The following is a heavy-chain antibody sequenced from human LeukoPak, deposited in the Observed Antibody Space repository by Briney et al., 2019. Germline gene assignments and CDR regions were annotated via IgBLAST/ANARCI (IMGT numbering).Heavy chain of an antibody. J-gene: IGHJ6*03. CDR3: ARDKRVAVAGTYIYYYYMDV. CDR2: IYTSGST. CDR1: GYSISSGYY. Sequence: SETLSLTCTVSGYSISSGYYWGWIRQPAGKGLEWIGRIYTSGSTNYNPSLKSRVTMSVDTSKNQFSLNLNSVTAADTAVYYCARDKRVAVAGTYIYYYYMDVWGNGTTVTISS. V-gene: IGHV4-4*07. D-gene: IGHD6-19*01.